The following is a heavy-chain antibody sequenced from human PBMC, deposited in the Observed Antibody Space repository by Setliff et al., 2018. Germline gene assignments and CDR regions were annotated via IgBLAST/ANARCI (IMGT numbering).Heavy chain of an antibody. D-gene: IGHD1-26*01. Sequence: PGGSLRLSCAASGFTFSDAWMNWVRQAPGKGLEWVAVISYDGSNKYYADSVKGRFTISRDNSKNTLYLQMNSLRAEDTAVYYCARSSLVGAISTWFDPWGQGTLVTVS. V-gene: IGHV3-30-3*01. CDR1: GFTFSDAW. CDR2: ISYDGSNK. CDR3: ARSSLVGAISTWFDP. J-gene: IGHJ5*02.